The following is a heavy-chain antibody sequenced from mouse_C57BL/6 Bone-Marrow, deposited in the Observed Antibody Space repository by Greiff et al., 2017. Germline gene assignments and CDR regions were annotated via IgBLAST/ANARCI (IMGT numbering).Heavy chain of an antibody. CDR2: INPGSGGT. V-gene: IGHV1-54*01. CDR3: ARSKNGDCWFAY. CDR1: GYAFTNYL. J-gene: IGHJ3*01. Sequence: QVQLQQSGAELVRPGTSVKVSCKASGYAFTNYLIEWVKQRPGQGLEWIGVINPGSGGTNYNEKFKGKAPLTADKSSSTAYMKLSSLTYEDSAVYFCARSKNGDCWFAYWGQGTVVTVYA. D-gene: IGHD4-1*01.